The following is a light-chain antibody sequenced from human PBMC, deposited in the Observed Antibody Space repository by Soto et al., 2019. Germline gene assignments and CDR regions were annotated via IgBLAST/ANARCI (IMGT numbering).Light chain of an antibody. CDR3: QQYGISST. J-gene: IGKJ1*01. Sequence: DIVLTQSPGTLSLSPGERATLSCRSSQSVSSNYLAWYQQKPDQAPRLVIYDVSGRATGIPDRFSGSGSGTDFSTTISRLEPEDSAVYYCQQYGISSTFGQGTKVEIK. V-gene: IGKV3-20*01. CDR2: DVS. CDR1: QSVSSNY.